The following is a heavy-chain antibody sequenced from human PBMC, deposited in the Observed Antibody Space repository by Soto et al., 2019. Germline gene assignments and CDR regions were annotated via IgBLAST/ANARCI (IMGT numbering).Heavy chain of an antibody. V-gene: IGHV3-30*03. J-gene: IGHJ4*02. Sequence: PGGSLRLSCAASGFTFSSYGMHWVRQAQGKGLEWVAVISYDGSNKYYADAVKGRFTISRDNSKNTLYRQINSRRAEDTAGYYCAFYSSGWSPFDYWGQGTLVTVSS. CDR2: ISYDGSNK. D-gene: IGHD6-19*01. CDR3: AFYSSGWSPFDY. CDR1: GFTFSSYG.